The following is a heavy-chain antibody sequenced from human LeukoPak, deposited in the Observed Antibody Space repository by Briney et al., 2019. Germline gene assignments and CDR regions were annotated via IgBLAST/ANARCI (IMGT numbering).Heavy chain of an antibody. CDR2: IFSGGTT. D-gene: IGHD6-19*01. CDR1: GFTVSSKY. V-gene: IGHV3-66*01. CDR3: GRDIGGGVAGKDY. J-gene: IGHJ4*02. Sequence: GGSLRLSCAASGFTVSSKYMSWVRQAPGKGLEWVSVIFSGGTTFYADSVKGRFTISRDNSENTLYLQMNSLRAEDTAVYFCGRDIGGGVAGKDYWGQGTQVTVSS.